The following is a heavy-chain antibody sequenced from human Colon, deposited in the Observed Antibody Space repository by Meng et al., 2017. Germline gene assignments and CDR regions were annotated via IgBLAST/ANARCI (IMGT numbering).Heavy chain of an antibody. D-gene: IGHD6-13*01. V-gene: IGHV4-34*01. Sequence: QVQLQQWGAGLLKPSETLSLTCAVYGGSFSGYYWSWIRQPPGKGLEWIGEINHSGSTNYNPSLKSRVTISVDTSKNQFSLKLSSVTAADTAVYYCARAYSDSWDYFDSWGQGSLVTVSS. CDR2: INHSGST. CDR3: ARAYSDSWDYFDS. CDR1: GGSFSGYY. J-gene: IGHJ4*02.